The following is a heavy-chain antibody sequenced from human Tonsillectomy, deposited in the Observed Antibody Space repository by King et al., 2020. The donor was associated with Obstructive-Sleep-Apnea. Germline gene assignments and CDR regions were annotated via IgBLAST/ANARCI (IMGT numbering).Heavy chain of an antibody. CDR2: ITWDGGST. V-gene: IGHV3-43*01. CDR3: AKPYSNSWSYGMDV. J-gene: IGHJ6*02. D-gene: IGHD6-13*01. Sequence: VPLVESGGVVVQPGGSLRLSCAASGFTFDDYTMHWVRQAPGKGLEWVSLITWDGGSTYYADSVKGRFTISRDNSKNSLYLQMNSLRTEDTALYYCAKPYSNSWSYGMDVWGQGTTVTVSS. CDR1: GFTFDDYT.